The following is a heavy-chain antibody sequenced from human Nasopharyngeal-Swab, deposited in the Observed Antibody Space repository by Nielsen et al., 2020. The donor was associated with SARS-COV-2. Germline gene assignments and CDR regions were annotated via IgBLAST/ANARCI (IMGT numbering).Heavy chain of an antibody. CDR1: GVTFSSYA. CDR2: IIPIFGTA. J-gene: IGHJ6*03. D-gene: IGHD3-10*01. Sequence: SVKVSCKASGVTFSSYAISWVRQAPGQGLEWMGGIIPIFGTANYAQKFQGRVTITADKSTSTAYMELSSLRSEDTAVYYCASAGFGEYYYYMDVWGKGTTVTVSS. CDR3: ASAGFGEYYYYMDV. V-gene: IGHV1-69*06.